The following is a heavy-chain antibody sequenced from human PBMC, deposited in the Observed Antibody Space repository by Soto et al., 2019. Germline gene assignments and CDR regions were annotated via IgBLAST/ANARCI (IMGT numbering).Heavy chain of an antibody. D-gene: IGHD6-19*01. J-gene: IGHJ4*02. CDR1: GFTFSSYP. Sequence: GGALTRSGAASGFTFSSYPMNWVRQAPGKGLEWVSVSTSSGRSTYYADSVKGPFTISRDNSKKTLYLQMNSLRAEDMAVDYCAKERLEGYEQWLARLNYWGQGTRVTVSS. CDR3: AKERLEGYEQWLARLNY. V-gene: IGHV3-23*01. CDR2: STSSGRST.